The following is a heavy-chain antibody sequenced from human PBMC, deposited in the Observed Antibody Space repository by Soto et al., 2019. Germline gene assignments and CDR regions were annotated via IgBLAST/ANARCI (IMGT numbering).Heavy chain of an antibody. CDR3: ARYPNPTVAGLPFDL. CDR2: TRQDGGQE. CDR1: GFTFSSYW. Sequence: EVQLVESGGGLVQPGGSLRLSCAASGFTFSSYWMSWVRQAPGKGLEWVAHTRQDGGQEYYVDSVKGRFTISRDNAKNPLYLQMNSLRVEDTAVYYCARYPNPTVAGLPFDLWGQGTMVTVSS. D-gene: IGHD6-19*01. J-gene: IGHJ4*02. V-gene: IGHV3-7*03.